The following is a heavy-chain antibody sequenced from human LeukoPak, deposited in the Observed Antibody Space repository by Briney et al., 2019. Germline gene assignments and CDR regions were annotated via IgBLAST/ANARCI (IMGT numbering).Heavy chain of an antibody. CDR3: ARAWGSADY. J-gene: IGHJ4*02. Sequence: KSGGSLRLSCAASGFTFNNYAMSWVRQAPGKGLEWVSSISGSGGTTYYADSVKGRFTISRDNAKNSLYLQMNSLRAEDTALYYCARAWGSADYWGQGTLVTVSS. CDR1: GFTFNNYA. D-gene: IGHD7-27*01. V-gene: IGHV3-11*01. CDR2: ISGSGGTT.